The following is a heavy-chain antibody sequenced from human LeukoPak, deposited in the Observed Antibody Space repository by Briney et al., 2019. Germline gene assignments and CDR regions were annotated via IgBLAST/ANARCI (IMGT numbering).Heavy chain of an antibody. V-gene: IGHV3-30*04. CDR1: GFTFSSYA. CDR3: AKYSGSYYYPPNWDS. J-gene: IGHJ4*02. D-gene: IGHD1-26*01. Sequence: GGSLRLSCAASGFTFSSYAMHWVRQAPGKGLEWVAVISYDGSNKYYADSVKGRFTISRDNSKNTLYLQMNSLRAEDTAVYFCAKYSGSYYYPPNWDSWGQGTLVTVSS. CDR2: ISYDGSNK.